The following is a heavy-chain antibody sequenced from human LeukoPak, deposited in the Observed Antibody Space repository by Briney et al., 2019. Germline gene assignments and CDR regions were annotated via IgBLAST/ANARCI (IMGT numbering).Heavy chain of an antibody. J-gene: IGHJ3*02. D-gene: IGHD5-24*01. CDR1: GGSISSYY. Sequence: SETLSLTCTVSGGSISSYYWSWIRQPPGKGLGWIGYIYYRGSTKYNPSLESRVTISVDMSKNQFSLKLNSVTAADTAMYYCVRVQADGHSDIWGQGTMVTVSS. CDR3: VRVQADGHSDI. CDR2: IYYRGST. V-gene: IGHV4-59*01.